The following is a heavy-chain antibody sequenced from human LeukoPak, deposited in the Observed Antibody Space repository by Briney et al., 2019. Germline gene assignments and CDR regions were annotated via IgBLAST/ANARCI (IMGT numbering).Heavy chain of an antibody. CDR2: ISYDGSSY. J-gene: IGHJ4*02. V-gene: IGHV3-30*04. CDR3: ARDQGNYGDEGYFDY. D-gene: IGHD4-17*01. CDR1: GFTFGGFA. Sequence: HPGGSLRLSCAASGFTFGGFATHWVRQAPGKGLAWVAVISYDGSSYDYADSVKGRFTISRDNSKNTLYLQMNSLRPEDTAVFYCARDQGNYGDEGYFDYWGQGTLVTVSS.